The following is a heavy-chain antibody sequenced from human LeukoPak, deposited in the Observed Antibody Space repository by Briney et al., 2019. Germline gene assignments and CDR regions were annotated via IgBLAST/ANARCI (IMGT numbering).Heavy chain of an antibody. CDR3: TTGRHYYDSSVGEY. CDR2: FDPEDGET. Sequence: GASVKVSCKVSGYTLTELSMHWVRQAPGKGLEWMGGFDPEDGETIYAQKFQGRVTMTEDTSTDTAYMELSSLRSEDTAVYYCTTGRHYYDSSVGEYWGQGTLVTVSS. V-gene: IGHV1-24*01. D-gene: IGHD3-22*01. J-gene: IGHJ4*02. CDR1: GYTLTELS.